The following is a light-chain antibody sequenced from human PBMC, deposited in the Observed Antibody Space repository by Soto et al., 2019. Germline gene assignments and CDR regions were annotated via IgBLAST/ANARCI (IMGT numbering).Light chain of an antibody. CDR1: QTIKNF. CDR2: DAS. J-gene: IGKJ4*01. CDR3: QQYYKWPLT. Sequence: IQMTHAPSTLSASVGDRVTITFRASQTIKNFLNWYQQRPGRAPTLLIYDASTRATDIPARFSGSGSGTDFTLTISSLLSEDFAVYYCQQYYKWPLTFGGGTKVDIK. V-gene: IGKV1-5*01.